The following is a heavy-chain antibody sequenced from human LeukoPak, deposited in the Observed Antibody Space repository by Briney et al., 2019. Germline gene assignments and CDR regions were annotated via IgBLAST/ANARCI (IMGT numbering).Heavy chain of an antibody. Sequence: ASVKVSCKASGYTLTSYYMHWVRQAPGQGLEWMGIINLSGGSTSYAQKFQGRVAMTRDTSTSTVYMELSSLRSEDTAVYYCARDYYDSSLSTIDAFDIWGQGTMVTVSS. CDR1: GYTLTSYY. D-gene: IGHD3-22*01. CDR3: ARDYYDSSLSTIDAFDI. CDR2: INLSGGST. J-gene: IGHJ3*02. V-gene: IGHV1-46*01.